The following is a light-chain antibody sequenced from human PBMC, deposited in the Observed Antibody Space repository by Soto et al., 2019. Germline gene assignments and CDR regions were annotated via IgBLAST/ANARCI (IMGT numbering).Light chain of an antibody. V-gene: IGLV2-14*01. CDR1: SSDVGGYTY. CDR3: SSYARSTAVV. J-gene: IGLJ2*01. CDR2: EVS. Sequence: QSALTQPASVSGSPGQSITISCTGTSSDVGGYTYVSWYQQHPGKAPKLMIYEVSHRPSGVSNRFSGSKSGNTASLTISGLQPEDEGDYYCSSYARSTAVVFGGGTKVTVL.